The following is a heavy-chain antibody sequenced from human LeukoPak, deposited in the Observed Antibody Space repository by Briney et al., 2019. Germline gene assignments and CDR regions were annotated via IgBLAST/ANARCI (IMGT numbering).Heavy chain of an antibody. CDR3: ARDRPYYYDSSGSNAEYFQH. J-gene: IGHJ1*01. V-gene: IGHV3-33*01. Sequence: PGGSLRLSCAASGFTFSSYGMHWVRQAPGKGLEWVAVIWYDGSNKYYADSVKGRFTISRDNSKNTLYLQMNSLRAEDTAVYYCARDRPYYYDSSGSNAEYFQHWGQGTLVTVSS. D-gene: IGHD3-22*01. CDR2: IWYDGSNK. CDR1: GFTFSSYG.